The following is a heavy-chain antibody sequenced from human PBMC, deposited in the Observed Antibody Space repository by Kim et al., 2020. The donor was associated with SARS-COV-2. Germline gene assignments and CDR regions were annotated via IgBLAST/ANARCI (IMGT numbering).Heavy chain of an antibody. J-gene: IGHJ4*02. Sequence: GGSLRLSCAASGFSFSNYAMTWVRQAPGKGLEWVSAISGSGGTTYYADSVKGRFTISSDNSENTLYLQMNTLRAEDTALYYCAKRRSSAYTDIDYWGQG. V-gene: IGHV3-23*01. D-gene: IGHD3-16*01. CDR3: AKRRSSAYTDIDY. CDR1: GFSFSNYA. CDR2: ISGSGGTT.